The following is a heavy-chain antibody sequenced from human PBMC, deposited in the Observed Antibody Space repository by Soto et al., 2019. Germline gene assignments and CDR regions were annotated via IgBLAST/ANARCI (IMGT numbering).Heavy chain of an antibody. CDR3: PRRASDVSNDGDY. J-gene: IGHJ4*02. CDR1: GGSISSSSYY. D-gene: IGHD2-8*01. CDR2: IYYSGSH. Sequence: QLQLQESGPGLVKPSETLSLTCTVSGGSISSSSYYWGWIRQPPGKGMEWIGSIYYSGSHYYNPSLTSRLPISVDTSKNQFSLKLSSVPAADTAVYYCPRRASDVSNDGDYWGQGTLVTVSS. V-gene: IGHV4-39*01.